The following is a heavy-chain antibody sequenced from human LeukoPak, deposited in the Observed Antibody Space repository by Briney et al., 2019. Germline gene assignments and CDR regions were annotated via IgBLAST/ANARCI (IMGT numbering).Heavy chain of an antibody. D-gene: IGHD3/OR15-3a*01. V-gene: IGHV3-74*01. CDR2: INRDGSST. CDR1: GFTFSSYW. CDR3: VLDLFSSFAFDI. Sequence: PGGSLRLSCAPSGFTFSSYWMHWVRQAPGKGLLWVSRINRDGSSTYYADSVKGRFPTSRDHAQEALHLQMNSLRAEDTAVYYCVLDLFSSFAFDIWGEGTMVTVSS. J-gene: IGHJ3*02.